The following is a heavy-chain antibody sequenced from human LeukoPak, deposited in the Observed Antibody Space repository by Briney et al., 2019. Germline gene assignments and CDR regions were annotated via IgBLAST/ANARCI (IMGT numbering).Heavy chain of an antibody. CDR3: ARGSEWQLPVCDR. CDR1: GFTFSIHS. J-gene: IGHJ4*02. V-gene: IGHV3-48*04. CDR2: ISSSSDTT. Sequence: RSGGSLRLSCVASGFTFSIHSMNWVRQAPGKGLEWVSYISSSSDTTYYADSVQGRFTISRDNAKNSLYLHINSLRAEDTAVYYCARGSEWQLPVCDRWGQGTLVTVSS. D-gene: IGHD1-26*01.